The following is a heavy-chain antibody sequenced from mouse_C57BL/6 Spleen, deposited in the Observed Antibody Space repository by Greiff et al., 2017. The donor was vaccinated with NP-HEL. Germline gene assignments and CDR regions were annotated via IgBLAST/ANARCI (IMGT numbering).Heavy chain of an antibody. V-gene: IGHV5-16*01. J-gene: IGHJ2*01. CDR2: INYDGSST. CDR3: ARDRSSSYLDY. CDR1: GFTFSDYY. Sequence: EVKLVESEGGLVQPGSSMKLSCTASGFTFSDYYMAWVRQVPEKGLEWVANINYDGSSTYYLDSLKSRFIISRDTAKNILYLQMSSLKSEDTATYYCARDRSSSYLDYWGQGTTLTVSS. D-gene: IGHD1-1*01.